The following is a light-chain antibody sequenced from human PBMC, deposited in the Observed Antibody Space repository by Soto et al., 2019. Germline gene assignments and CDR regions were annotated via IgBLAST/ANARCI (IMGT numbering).Light chain of an antibody. CDR1: QSVDKY. Sequence: EIVLTQSPATLSFSPGERATLSCRASQSVDKYFVWYQQKPGQAPRLLIYDASSRATGIPARFSGSGSGTDFSVANTSLEPEDFVVYYCQPRTNWPLTFGGGTKLEIK. J-gene: IGKJ4*01. CDR3: QPRTNWPLT. V-gene: IGKV3-11*01. CDR2: DAS.